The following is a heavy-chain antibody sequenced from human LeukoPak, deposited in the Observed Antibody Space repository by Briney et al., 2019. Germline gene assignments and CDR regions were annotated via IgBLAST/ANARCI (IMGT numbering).Heavy chain of an antibody. CDR2: INPNSGGT. Sequence: ASVRVSFKASGYTFTDYYMHWGRQAPGQGVEWMGWINPNSGGTNYAQKFQGRVTMTRDTSISTAYMELSRLRSDDTAVYYCARGPRAYDYDSQFLYYMDVWGKGTTVTVSS. CDR3: ARGPRAYDYDSQFLYYMDV. J-gene: IGHJ6*03. V-gene: IGHV1-2*02. D-gene: IGHD3-22*01. CDR1: GYTFTDYY.